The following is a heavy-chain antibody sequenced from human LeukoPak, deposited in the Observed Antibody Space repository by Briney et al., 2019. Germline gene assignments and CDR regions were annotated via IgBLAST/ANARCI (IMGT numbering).Heavy chain of an antibody. CDR3: ARDLRSMIAYDY. CDR1: GFTFSDYS. V-gene: IGHV3-21*01. Sequence: GGSLRLSCAASGFTFSDYSMNWVRQAPGKGLEWVSSVSSSSGYIYYADSVQGRFTISRDNAINSLYLQMNSLRAEDTAVYYCARDLRSMIAYDYWGQGTLVTVSS. J-gene: IGHJ4*02. CDR2: VSSSSGYI. D-gene: IGHD3-22*01.